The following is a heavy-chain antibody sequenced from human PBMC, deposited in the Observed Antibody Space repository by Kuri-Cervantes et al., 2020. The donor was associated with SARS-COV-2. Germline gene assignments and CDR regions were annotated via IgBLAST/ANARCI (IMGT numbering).Heavy chain of an antibody. CDR1: GYSFTSYW. V-gene: IGHV5-51*01. CDR2: IYPGDSDT. Sequence: GESLKISCKGSGYSFTSYWIGWVRQMPGKGLEWMGIIYPGDSDTRYSPSFQGQVIISADKSISTAFLQWSSLKASDTAMYYCARRAYGEQVDYYYMDVCLPAPPVTVSS. J-gene: IGHJ6*03. D-gene: IGHD4-17*01. CDR3: ARRAYGEQVDYYYMDV.